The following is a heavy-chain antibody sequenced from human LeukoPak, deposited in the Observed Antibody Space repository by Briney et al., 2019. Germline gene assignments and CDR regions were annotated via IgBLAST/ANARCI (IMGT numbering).Heavy chain of an antibody. J-gene: IGHJ6*02. V-gene: IGHV1-2*06. CDR3: AREGLGMDV. Sequence: GASVKVSCKASGYTFSGYQVHWLRQAPGQGLEWMGRMNPSSGVTNYAQKFQGRVTMTRDTSINTAYLDLSALKSDDTAVYYCAREGLGMDVWGQGTTVTVSS. CDR2: MNPSSGVT. CDR1: GYTFSGYQ.